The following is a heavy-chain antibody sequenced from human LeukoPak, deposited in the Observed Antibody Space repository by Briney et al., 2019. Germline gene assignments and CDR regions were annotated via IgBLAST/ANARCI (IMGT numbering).Heavy chain of an antibody. CDR3: AREVRGLWFGELNPYDY. V-gene: IGHV3-21*04. Sequence: GGSLRLSCAASGFTFSSYSMNWVRQAPGKGLEWVSSISSSSSYIYYADSVKGRFTISRDNAKNSLYLQMNSLRAADTAVYYCAREVRGLWFGELNPYDYWGQGTLVTVSS. CDR1: GFTFSSYS. D-gene: IGHD3-10*01. CDR2: ISSSSSYI. J-gene: IGHJ4*02.